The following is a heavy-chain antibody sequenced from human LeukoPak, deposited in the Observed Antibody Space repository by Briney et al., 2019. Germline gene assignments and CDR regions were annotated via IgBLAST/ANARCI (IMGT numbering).Heavy chain of an antibody. CDR3: RGDSSGYYSDYGMDV. D-gene: IGHD3-22*01. Sequence: GGSLRLSCTASGFTFGDYAMSWVRQAPGKGLEWVSFIRSKAYGGTTEYAASVEGRFTISRDDSKSIAYLQMNSLKTEDTAVYYCRGDSSGYYSDYGMDVWGQGTTVTVSS. CDR1: GFTFGDYA. J-gene: IGHJ6*02. V-gene: IGHV3-49*04. CDR2: IRSKAYGGTT.